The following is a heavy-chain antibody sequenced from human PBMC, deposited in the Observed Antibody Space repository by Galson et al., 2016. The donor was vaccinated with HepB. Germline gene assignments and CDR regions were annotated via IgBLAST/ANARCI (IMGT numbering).Heavy chain of an antibody. J-gene: IGHJ6*03. CDR3: ARSLRNAGDYHYYMDV. V-gene: IGHV4-31*03. D-gene: IGHD7-27*01. CDR1: GGAISSESYY. CDR2: ISYSGAT. Sequence: TLSLTCTVSGGAISSESYYWNWVRQHPGKDLEWIGYISYSGATYYNPSLKSRVSLSVDTSENQFSLKMSSGTAADTAVYYCARSLRNAGDYHYYMDVWGKGTTVSVSS.